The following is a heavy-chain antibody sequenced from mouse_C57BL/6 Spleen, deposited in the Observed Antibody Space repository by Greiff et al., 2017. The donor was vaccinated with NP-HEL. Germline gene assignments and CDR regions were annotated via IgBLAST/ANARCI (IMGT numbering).Heavy chain of an antibody. V-gene: IGHV1-55*01. CDR2: IYPGSGST. Sequence: VQLQQPGAELVKPGASVKMSCKASGYTFTSYWITWVKQRPGQGLEWIGDIYPGSGSTNYNEKFKSKATLTVDTSSSTAYLQLSSLTSEDSAVYYCASLITTVVATRYFDYWGQGTTLTVSS. CDR3: ASLITTVVATRYFDY. J-gene: IGHJ2*01. D-gene: IGHD1-1*01. CDR1: GYTFTSYW.